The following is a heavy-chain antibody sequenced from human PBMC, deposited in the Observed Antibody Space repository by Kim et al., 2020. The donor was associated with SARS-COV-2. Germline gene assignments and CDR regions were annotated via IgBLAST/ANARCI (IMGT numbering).Heavy chain of an antibody. D-gene: IGHD6-13*01. CDR1: GYTFTSYG. CDR2: ISAYNGNT. J-gene: IGHJ3*02. CDR3: ARDSSVCSSWYDIWVADCGRTVGPDAFDI. V-gene: IGHV1-18*04. Sequence: ASVKVSCKASGYTFTSYGISWVRQAPGQGLEWMGWISAYNGNTNYAQKLQGRVTMTTDTSTSTAYMELRSLRSDDTAVYYCARDSSVCSSWYDIWVADCGRTVGPDAFDIWGQGTMVTVSS.